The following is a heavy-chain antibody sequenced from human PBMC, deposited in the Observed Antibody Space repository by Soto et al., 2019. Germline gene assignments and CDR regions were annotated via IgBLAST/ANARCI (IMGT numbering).Heavy chain of an antibody. Sequence: QVQLVESGGGVVQPGRSLRLSCAASGFTFSSYGMHWVRQAPGKGLEWVAVISYDGSNKYYADSVKGRFTISRDNSKNTLYLQKNSLRAEDTAVYYCAKSYDSSGEPLDYWGQGTLVTVSS. CDR2: ISYDGSNK. V-gene: IGHV3-30*18. J-gene: IGHJ4*02. CDR3: AKSYDSSGEPLDY. CDR1: GFTFSSYG. D-gene: IGHD3-22*01.